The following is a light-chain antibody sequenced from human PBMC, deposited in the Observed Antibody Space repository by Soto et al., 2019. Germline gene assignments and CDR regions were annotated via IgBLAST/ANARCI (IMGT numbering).Light chain of an antibody. J-gene: IGKJ3*01. CDR2: DAS. Sequence: AIQLTQSPSSLSASVGDRVTITCRASPAISSSLAWYQQKPGKAPKLLIYDASSLESGVPSRFSGSGSGTDFTLSISSLQPEDFATYYCQQFNSYPFTFGPGTKVDIK. CDR1: PAISSS. V-gene: IGKV1-13*02. CDR3: QQFNSYPFT.